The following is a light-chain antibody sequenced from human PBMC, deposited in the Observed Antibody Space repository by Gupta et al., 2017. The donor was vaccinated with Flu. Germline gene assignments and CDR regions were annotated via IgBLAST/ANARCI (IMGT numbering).Light chain of an antibody. V-gene: IGLV6-57*01. Sequence: NFMLTQPHSVSESPGKTVTISCTRSSGSIAINYVQWYQQRPGSSPSTVIYEDNQRPSGVPDRFSGSIDSSSNSASLTISGLKTEDEADYFCQSYESVTRDVVFGGGTKLTVL. J-gene: IGLJ2*01. CDR2: EDN. CDR3: QSYESVTRDVV. CDR1: SGSIAINY.